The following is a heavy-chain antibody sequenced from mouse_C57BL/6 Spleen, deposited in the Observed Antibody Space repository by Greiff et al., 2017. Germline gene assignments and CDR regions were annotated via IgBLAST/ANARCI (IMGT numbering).Heavy chain of an antibody. D-gene: IGHD1-1*01. CDR3: ARPYYYGSHYYAMDY. Sequence: EVQLQQSGPELVKPGASVKMSCKASGYTFTDYNMHWVQQSHGKSLEWIGYINPNNGGTSYNQKLKGKDTLTVNKSSSTAYMELRSLTSEDSAVYYCARPYYYGSHYYAMDYWGQGTSVTVSS. CDR1: GYTFTDYN. V-gene: IGHV1-22*01. J-gene: IGHJ4*01. CDR2: INPNNGGT.